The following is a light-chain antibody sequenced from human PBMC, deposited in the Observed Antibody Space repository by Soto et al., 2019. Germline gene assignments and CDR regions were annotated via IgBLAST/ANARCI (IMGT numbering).Light chain of an antibody. J-gene: IGLJ1*01. CDR3: SSFTSSSSYV. CDR1: SSDFGIYSS. Sequence: QCVLTQPASVSGSPGQSITLLCTGTSSDFGIYSSVSWYQQHPGKAPKLMIHDVFYRPSGVSSRFSGSRSGNTASLTISGLQAEDEADYYCSSFTSSSSYVFGPGTKVTVL. CDR2: DVF. V-gene: IGLV2-14*01.